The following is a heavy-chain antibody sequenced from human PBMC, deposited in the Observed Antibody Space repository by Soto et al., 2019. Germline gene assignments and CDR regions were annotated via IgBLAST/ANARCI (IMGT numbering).Heavy chain of an antibody. Sequence: SETLSLTCAVSSGSISSTNWWNWVRQPPGKGLEWIGEIYHGGNTNYNPSLKSRVTISVDKSKNQFSLNLSSVTAADTAVYYCATRGTSPFEFWGQGTLVTVSS. CDR1: SGSISSTNW. V-gene: IGHV4-4*02. D-gene: IGHD2-2*01. CDR2: IYHGGNT. J-gene: IGHJ4*02. CDR3: ATRGTSPFEF.